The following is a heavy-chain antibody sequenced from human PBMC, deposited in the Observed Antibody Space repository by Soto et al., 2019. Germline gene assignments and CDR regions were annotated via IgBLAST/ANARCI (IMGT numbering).Heavy chain of an antibody. Sequence: GGSLRLSCAASGFTVSSYDMHWVRQATGKGLEWVSAIGTAGDTYYPGSVKGRFTISRENAKNSLYLQMNSLRAGDTAVYYCARAYYDFWSGYLRNYYMDVWGKGTTVTVSS. CDR1: GFTVSSYD. CDR3: ARAYYDFWSGYLRNYYMDV. V-gene: IGHV3-13*01. D-gene: IGHD3-3*01. J-gene: IGHJ6*03. CDR2: IGTAGDT.